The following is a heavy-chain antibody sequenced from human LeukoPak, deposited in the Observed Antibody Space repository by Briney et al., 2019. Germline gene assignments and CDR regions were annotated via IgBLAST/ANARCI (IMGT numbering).Heavy chain of an antibody. Sequence: ASVKVSCKAFGYTFTSYFMNWVRQAPGQGLEWMGIINPSGGSTSYAQKFQGRVTMTRDTSTSTVYMELSSLRSEDTAVYYCATSIGSGSYYTPFDYWGQGTLVTVSS. CDR3: ATSIGSGSYYTPFDY. V-gene: IGHV1-46*01. CDR2: INPSGGST. J-gene: IGHJ4*02. D-gene: IGHD3-10*01. CDR1: GYTFTSYF.